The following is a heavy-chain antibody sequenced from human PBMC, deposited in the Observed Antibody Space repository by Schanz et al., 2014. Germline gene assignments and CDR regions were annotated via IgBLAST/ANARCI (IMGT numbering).Heavy chain of an antibody. CDR3: TGRPYFDY. CDR1: DTSFRDYY. V-gene: IGHV4-34*01. J-gene: IGHJ4*02. Sequence: QVQLQQWGAGLLKPSETLSLTCAVSDTSFRDYYWSWIRQPPGKGLEWIGEINDSGRTNYNPSLKSRVTISVDTSKNQFCLKLSSVNAADTAVYYCTGRPYFDYWGQGTLVTVSS. CDR2: INDSGRT.